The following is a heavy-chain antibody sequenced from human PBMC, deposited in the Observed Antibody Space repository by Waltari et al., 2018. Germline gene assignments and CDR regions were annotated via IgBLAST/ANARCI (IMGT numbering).Heavy chain of an antibody. Sequence: EVQLVESGGGLVKPGGSLRLSCAASGFTFSSYSMNWVRQAPGKGLEWVSSISSSSSYIYYADSVKGRFTISRDNAKNSLYLQMNSLRAEDTAVYYCARVQSSWDLGGYYYYMDVWGKGTTVTISS. CDR3: ARVQSSWDLGGYYYYMDV. J-gene: IGHJ6*03. CDR1: GFTFSSYS. V-gene: IGHV3-21*01. D-gene: IGHD6-13*01. CDR2: ISSSSSYI.